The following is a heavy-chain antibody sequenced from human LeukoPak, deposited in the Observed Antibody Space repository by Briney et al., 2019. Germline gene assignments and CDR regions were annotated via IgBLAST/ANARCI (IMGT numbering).Heavy chain of an antibody. CDR2: IKQDGSEK. Sequence: PGGSLRLSCAASGFTFSSYWMSWVRQAPGKGLEWVANIKQDGSEKYYVDSVKGRFTISRDNAKNSLYLQMNSLRAEDTAVYYCAREGTYYYDSSGYPVYYFDYWGQGTLVTVSS. V-gene: IGHV3-7*01. J-gene: IGHJ4*02. D-gene: IGHD3-22*01. CDR1: GFTFSSYW. CDR3: AREGTYYYDSSGYPVYYFDY.